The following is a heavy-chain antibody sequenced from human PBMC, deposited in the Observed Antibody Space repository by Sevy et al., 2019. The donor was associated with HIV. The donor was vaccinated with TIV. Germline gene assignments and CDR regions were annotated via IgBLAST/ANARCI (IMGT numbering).Heavy chain of an antibody. Sequence: GGSLRISCAASGFTVNSNYMTWVRQAPGKGLEGVSVIHSYDTTYHADSVKNRFTISRDNFKNTLYLHMSSLRAEDTAVYYCARGKSGYGYAFNYWGQGTLVTVSS. CDR2: IHSYDTT. CDR3: ARGKSGYGYAFNY. J-gene: IGHJ4*02. CDR1: GFTVNSNY. V-gene: IGHV3-66*01. D-gene: IGHD5-18*01.